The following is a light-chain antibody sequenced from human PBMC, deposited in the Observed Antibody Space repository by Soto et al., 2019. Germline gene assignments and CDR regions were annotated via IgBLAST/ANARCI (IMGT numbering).Light chain of an antibody. V-gene: IGKV1-39*01. CDR2: AAS. CDR1: QSIASY. CDR3: QQYYSFPIT. Sequence: DIQMTQSPPSLSASVGDIVTITFRASQSIASYLNWYQQKPGKAPKLLIFAASNLQSGVPSRFSGSGSGTDFALTISCLQSGDFATYYCQQYYSFPITFGQGTRLEIK. J-gene: IGKJ5*01.